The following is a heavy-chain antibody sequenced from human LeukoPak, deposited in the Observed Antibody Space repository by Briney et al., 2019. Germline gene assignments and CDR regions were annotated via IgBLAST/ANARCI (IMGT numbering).Heavy chain of an antibody. Sequence: PGGSLRLSCAASGFTFSTYAMSWVRPAPGKGLEWVSALTNSGGSGGVTYYADSVKGRFIISRDNSKSTLYLQLSSLRAEDTAVYYCAKPVSTDHYDSRGFYRVDCDSWGQGTLVTVSS. V-gene: IGHV3-23*01. CDR3: AKPVSTDHYDSRGFYRVDCDS. D-gene: IGHD3-22*01. J-gene: IGHJ4*02. CDR1: GFTFSTYA. CDR2: LTNSGGSGGVT.